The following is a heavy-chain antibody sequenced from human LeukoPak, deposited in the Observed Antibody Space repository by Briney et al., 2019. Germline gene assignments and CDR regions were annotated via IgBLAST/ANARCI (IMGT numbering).Heavy chain of an antibody. CDR1: GFTFSSYS. J-gene: IGHJ6*02. CDR2: ISTGSSYI. CDR3: ARDRSPIAADGMDV. V-gene: IGHV3-21*01. D-gene: IGHD6-25*01. Sequence: PGGSLRLSCAASGFTFSSYSINWVRQAPGKGLEWVSSISTGSSYIYYADSVKGRFTISSDNAKNSLYLQMNSLRAEDTAVFYCARDRSPIAADGMDVWGRGTTVTVSS.